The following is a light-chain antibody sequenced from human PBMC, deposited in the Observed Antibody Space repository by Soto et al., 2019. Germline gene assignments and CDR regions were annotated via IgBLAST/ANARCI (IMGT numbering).Light chain of an antibody. J-gene: IGKJ1*01. V-gene: IGKV1-5*03. CDR2: KAS. CDR1: QSISSW. Sequence: DIQMTQSPSTLSASVGERVTITNLASQSISSWLAWYQQKPGKAPKFLIYKASSLESCVPSRFSGSGSGTEFTLTFSSLQPDDFATYYCQQYNSWWTFGQGTKVDIK. CDR3: QQYNSWWT.